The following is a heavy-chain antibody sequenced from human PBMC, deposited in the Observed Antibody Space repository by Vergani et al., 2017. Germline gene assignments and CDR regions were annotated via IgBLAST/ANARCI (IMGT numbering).Heavy chain of an antibody. CDR3: ARMVVAATQQHAFDI. Sequence: QVQLQESGPGLVKPSETLSLTCTVSGGSISSYYWSWIRQPPGKGLEWIGYIYYSGSTNYNPSLKSRVTISVDTSKNQFSLKLSSVTAADTAVYYCARMVVAATQQHAFDIWGQGEWSPSLQ. CDR2: IYYSGST. J-gene: IGHJ3*02. V-gene: IGHV4-59*12. D-gene: IGHD2-15*01. CDR1: GGSISSYY.